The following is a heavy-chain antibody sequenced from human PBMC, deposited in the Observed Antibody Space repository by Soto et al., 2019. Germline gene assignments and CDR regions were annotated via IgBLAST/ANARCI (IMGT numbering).Heavy chain of an antibody. J-gene: IGHJ6*02. CDR1: GFTFSSYA. V-gene: IGHV3-23*01. D-gene: IGHD3-22*01. Sequence: PGGSLRLSCAASGFTFSSYAMSWFRQAPVNGLEWVSAISGSGGSTYYADSVKGRITISRDNSKNTLYLQVSSLGAEDTAVYYCAKGAYYDSFYYYGMDVWGQGTTVTVSS. CDR2: ISGSGGST. CDR3: AKGAYYDSFYYYGMDV.